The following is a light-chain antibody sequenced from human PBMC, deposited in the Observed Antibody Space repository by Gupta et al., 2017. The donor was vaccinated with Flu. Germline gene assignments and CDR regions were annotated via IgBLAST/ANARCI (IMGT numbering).Light chain of an antibody. CDR2: KAS. CDR1: KDIISW. CDR3: QQYEAYPLT. Sequence: STLPASVGDRVTSPGGASKDIISWLAGIQQNPGKAPKFLINKASSLQSGVPSRFGGSGSGTQFTLTISSLQPDDYATYYCQQYEAYPLTFGGGTKVEIK. V-gene: IGKV1-5*03. J-gene: IGKJ4*01.